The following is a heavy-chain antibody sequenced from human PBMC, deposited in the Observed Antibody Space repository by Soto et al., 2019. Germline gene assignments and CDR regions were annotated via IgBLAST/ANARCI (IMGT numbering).Heavy chain of an antibody. CDR1: GFTFSSYA. Sequence: GGSLRLSCAASGFTFSSYAMSWVRQAPGKGLEWVSAISGSGGSTYYADSVKGRFTISRDNSKNTLYLQMNSLRAEDTAVYYCAKVRKYCSGGSCYSSFGFAYYMDVWGKGTTVTVSS. CDR2: ISGSGGST. J-gene: IGHJ6*03. CDR3: AKVRKYCSGGSCYSSFGFAYYMDV. V-gene: IGHV3-23*01. D-gene: IGHD2-15*01.